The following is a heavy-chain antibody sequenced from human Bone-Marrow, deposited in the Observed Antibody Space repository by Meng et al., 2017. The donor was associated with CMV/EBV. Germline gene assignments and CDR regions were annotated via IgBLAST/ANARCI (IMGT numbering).Heavy chain of an antibody. CDR3: ARVSAAGGFH. V-gene: IGHV3-21*01. CDR2: ISGSSSYI. D-gene: IGHD3-16*01. Sequence: GESLKISCAASGFTFSSYSMNWVRQAPGKGLEWVSSISGSSSYIYYADSVKGRFTISRDIAKNSLYLQMNSLRAEDTAVYYCARVSAAGGFHWGQGTLVTVSS. CDR1: GFTFSSYS. J-gene: IGHJ1*01.